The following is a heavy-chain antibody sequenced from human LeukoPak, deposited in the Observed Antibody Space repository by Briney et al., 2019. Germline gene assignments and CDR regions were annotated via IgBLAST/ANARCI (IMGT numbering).Heavy chain of an antibody. CDR1: GYTFTSYA. D-gene: IGHD4-23*01. Sequence: GASVKVSCKASGYTFTSYAMHWVRQAPGQRLEWMGWINAGNGNTKYSQEFQGRVTITRDTSASTAYMELSSLRSEDMAVYYCARAGYGGNSVFRFGPWGQGTLVTVSS. CDR2: INAGNGNT. V-gene: IGHV1-3*03. J-gene: IGHJ5*02. CDR3: ARAGYGGNSVFRFGP.